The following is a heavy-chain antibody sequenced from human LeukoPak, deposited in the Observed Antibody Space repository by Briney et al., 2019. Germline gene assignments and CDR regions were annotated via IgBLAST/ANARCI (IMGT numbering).Heavy chain of an antibody. CDR1: GGSFSTYA. V-gene: IGHV1-69*04. D-gene: IGHD5-12*01. Sequence: ASVKVSCKSSGGSFSTYAVNWVRQAPGQGLEWMGRLIPVLGMSHYAPGFQGRVTLTADRSTNTAYMELDRLTSDDTAVYFCARDRGGGFDLAFFDHWGQGTLVTVSS. J-gene: IGHJ4*02. CDR3: ARDRGGGFDLAFFDH. CDR2: LIPVLGMS.